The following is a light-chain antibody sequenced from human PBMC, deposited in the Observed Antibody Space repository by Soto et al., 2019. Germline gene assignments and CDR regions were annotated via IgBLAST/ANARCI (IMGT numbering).Light chain of an antibody. V-gene: IGKV3-20*01. CDR1: QRITSSY. Sequence: EVVLTQSPGTVSLSPGERATLSCRASQRITSSYIACYQQKPGHAPMLLIYAASSRATGIPDRFSGSGSGTDFTLSISRLEPEDFAVYYCQQYGSSVTWTFGQGTKVEIK. CDR3: QQYGSSVTWT. J-gene: IGKJ1*01. CDR2: AAS.